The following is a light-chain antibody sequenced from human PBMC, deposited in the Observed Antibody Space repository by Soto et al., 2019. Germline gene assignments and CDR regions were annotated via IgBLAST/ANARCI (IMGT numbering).Light chain of an antibody. CDR3: QQSYSTPPT. V-gene: IGKV1-39*01. CDR2: AAS. CDR1: QSISSY. J-gene: IGKJ5*01. Sequence: DIQMTQSPSSLSASVGARVTITCRASQSISSYLNWYQQKPGKAPKLLIYAASSLQSGVPSRFSGSGSGTDFTLTISMLQPEDFATYYCQQSYSTPPTFGQGTRLEI.